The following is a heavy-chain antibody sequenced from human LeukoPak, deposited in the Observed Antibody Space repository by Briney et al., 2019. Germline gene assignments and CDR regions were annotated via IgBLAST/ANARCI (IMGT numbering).Heavy chain of an antibody. CDR3: ARGLYSSGWYGYYYGMDV. D-gene: IGHD6-19*01. V-gene: IGHV4-30-2*01. J-gene: IGHJ6*02. Sequence: SETLSLTCAVSGGSISSGGYSWSWIRQPPGKGLEWIGYIYHSGSTYYNPSLKSRVTISVDTSKNQFSLTLSSVTAADTAVYYCARGLYSSGWYGYYYGMDVWGQGTTVTVSS. CDR2: IYHSGST. CDR1: GGSISSGGYS.